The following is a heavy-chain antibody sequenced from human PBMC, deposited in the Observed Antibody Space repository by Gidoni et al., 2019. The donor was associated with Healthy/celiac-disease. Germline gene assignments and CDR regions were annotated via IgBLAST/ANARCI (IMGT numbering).Heavy chain of an antibody. CDR2: INHSGST. Sequence: QVQLQQWGAGLLKPSETLSLTCAVYGGSFSGYYWSWIRQPPGKGLEWIGEINHSGSTNYNPSLKSRVTISVDTSKNQFSLKLSSVTAADTAVYYCARGASYCSGGSCYSGAFDIWGQGTMVTVSS. D-gene: IGHD2-15*01. V-gene: IGHV4-34*01. CDR1: GGSFSGYY. J-gene: IGHJ3*02. CDR3: ARGASYCSGGSCYSGAFDI.